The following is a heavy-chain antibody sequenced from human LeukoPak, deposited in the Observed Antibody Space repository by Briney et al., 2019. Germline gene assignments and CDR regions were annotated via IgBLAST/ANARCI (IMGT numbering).Heavy chain of an antibody. Sequence: SETLSLICTVSGGSISSYYWSWIRQPPGKGLEWIGYIYYSGSTNYNPSLKSRVTISVDTSKNQFSLKLSSVTAADTAVYYCARAYYYDSSGSDAFDIWGQGTMVTVSS. CDR3: ARAYYYDSSGSDAFDI. J-gene: IGHJ3*02. CDR2: IYYSGST. D-gene: IGHD3-22*01. CDR1: GGSISSYY. V-gene: IGHV4-59*01.